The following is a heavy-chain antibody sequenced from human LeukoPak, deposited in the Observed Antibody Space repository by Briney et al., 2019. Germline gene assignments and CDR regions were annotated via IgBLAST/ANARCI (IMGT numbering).Heavy chain of an antibody. V-gene: IGHV3-30-3*01. Sequence: GGSLRLSCADSGYTFSSYAMHWVRQAPGKGLEWVAVISYDGSNKYYADSVKGRFTISRDNSKNTLYLQMNSLRAEDTAVYYCARGSQGYCSGGSCYYYYYGMDVWGQGTTVTVSS. CDR3: ARGSQGYCSGGSCYYYYYGMDV. CDR2: ISYDGSNK. J-gene: IGHJ6*02. CDR1: GYTFSSYA. D-gene: IGHD2-15*01.